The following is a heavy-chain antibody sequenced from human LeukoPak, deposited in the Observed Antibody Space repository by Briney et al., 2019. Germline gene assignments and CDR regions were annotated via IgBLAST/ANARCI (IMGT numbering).Heavy chain of an antibody. D-gene: IGHD5-24*01. CDR3: ARREAFDI. Sequence: PSETLSLTCTVSGGSMSSYYWNWIRQPPGKGLEWIGYIYYTGSTNYNPSLKSRVTISVDTSKNQFSLKLSSVTAAGTAVYYCARREAFDIWGQGTMVTVSS. V-gene: IGHV4-59*01. CDR1: GGSMSSYY. CDR2: IYYTGST. J-gene: IGHJ3*02.